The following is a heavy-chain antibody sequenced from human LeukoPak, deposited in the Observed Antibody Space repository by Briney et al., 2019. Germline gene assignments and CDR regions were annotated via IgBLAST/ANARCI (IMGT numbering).Heavy chain of an antibody. J-gene: IGHJ1*01. CDR2: ISSSSSTI. CDR3: ARVKHSSSLGYEYFQH. V-gene: IGHV3-48*01. CDR1: GFAFSSYS. D-gene: IGHD6-13*01. Sequence: PGGSLRLSCAASGFAFSSYSMNWVRQAPGKGLEWVSYISSSSSTIYYADSVKGRFTISGDNAKNSLYLQMNSLRAEDTAVYYCARVKHSSSLGYEYFQHWGQGTLVTVSS.